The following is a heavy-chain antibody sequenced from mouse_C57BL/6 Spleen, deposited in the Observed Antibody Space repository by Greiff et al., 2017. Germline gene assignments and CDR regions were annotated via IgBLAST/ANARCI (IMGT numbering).Heavy chain of an antibody. CDR1: GYAFSSSW. CDR2: IYPGDGAT. Sequence: QVQLQQSGPELVKPGASVKISCKASGYAFSSSWMNWVKQRPGKGLEWIGRIYPGDGATNYYVTFKGKATLTADKSSSTAYMPLSSLTSEDSAVYFCARSPSMGNYEYWGQGTTLTVSS. CDR3: ARSPSMGNYEY. V-gene: IGHV1-82*01. D-gene: IGHD2-1*01. J-gene: IGHJ2*01.